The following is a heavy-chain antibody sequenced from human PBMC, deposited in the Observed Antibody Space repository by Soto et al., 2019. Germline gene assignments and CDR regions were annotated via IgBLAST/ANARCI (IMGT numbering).Heavy chain of an antibody. V-gene: IGHV3-23*01. CDR3: AKDRNYPRDYFHY. Sequence: SGFTFSSYALSWVRQSPGKGLEWVSAISANGQGIYYADSVRGRFTISRDNSKNTIFLHMDSLRAEDTAVYYCAKDRNYPRDYFHYWGQGTLVTVSS. J-gene: IGHJ4*02. CDR2: ISANGQGI. D-gene: IGHD1-7*01. CDR1: GFTFSSYA.